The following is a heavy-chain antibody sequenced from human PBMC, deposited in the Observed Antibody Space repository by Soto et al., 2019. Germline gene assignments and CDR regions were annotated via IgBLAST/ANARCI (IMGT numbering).Heavy chain of an antibody. Sequence: QMQLVQSGPEVKKPGTSVKVSCKASGFTLNNSAVQWVRQARGQRLEWIGWIVVGSGNTNYAQKFQERVSFTRDMSTSTTYIDLSSLRSEDTAIYYCAAYYYDTAAFDLWGQGTMVTVSS. D-gene: IGHD3-22*01. J-gene: IGHJ3*01. CDR2: IVVGSGNT. CDR3: AAYYYDTAAFDL. CDR1: GFTLNNSA. V-gene: IGHV1-58*01.